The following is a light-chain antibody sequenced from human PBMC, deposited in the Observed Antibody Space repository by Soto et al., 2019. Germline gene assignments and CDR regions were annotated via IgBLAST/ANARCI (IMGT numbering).Light chain of an antibody. CDR3: QSYDSDTVI. CDR2: EDD. J-gene: IGLJ2*01. CDR1: SGSIASNY. Sequence: NFMLTQPHSVSESPGKTVTISCTRSSGSIASNYVQWYQQRPGSSPSIVIYEDDQRPSGVPDRFSGSIDSSSSSASLTISXXKTEDEADYYCQSYDSDTVIFGGGTKLTVL. V-gene: IGLV6-57*01.